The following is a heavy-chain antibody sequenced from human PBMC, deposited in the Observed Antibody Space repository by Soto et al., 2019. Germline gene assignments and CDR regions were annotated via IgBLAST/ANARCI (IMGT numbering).Heavy chain of an antibody. Sequence: SETLSLTCTVSGGSISSYYWSWIRQPPGKGLEWIGYIYYSGSTNYNPSLKSRVTISVDTSKNQLSLKLSSVTAADTAVYYCAREERYYGSGSTTNWGQGTLVTVSS. CDR1: GGSISSYY. D-gene: IGHD3-10*01. V-gene: IGHV4-59*12. CDR3: AREERYYGSGSTTN. J-gene: IGHJ4*02. CDR2: IYYSGST.